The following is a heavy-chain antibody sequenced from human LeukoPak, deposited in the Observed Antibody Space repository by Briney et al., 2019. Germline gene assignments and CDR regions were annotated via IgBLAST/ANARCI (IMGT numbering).Heavy chain of an antibody. CDR1: GFIFSGSW. J-gene: IGHJ4*02. V-gene: IGHV3-7*01. CDR3: ATIDMVTFNS. D-gene: IGHD5-18*01. Sequence: GGSLRLSCAASGFIFSGSWMGWVRQAPGKGLEWVANINPDGSATYYVDSVRGRFTISRDNAKNSLYLRMNSLRAEDTAVYYCATIDMVTFNSWGQGTLVTVSS. CDR2: INPDGSAT.